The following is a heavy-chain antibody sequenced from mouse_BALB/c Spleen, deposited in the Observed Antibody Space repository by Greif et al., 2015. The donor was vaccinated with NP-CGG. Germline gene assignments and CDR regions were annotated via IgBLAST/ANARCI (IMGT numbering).Heavy chain of an antibody. J-gene: IGHJ2*01. V-gene: IGHV14-3*02. CDR1: GFNIKDTY. Sequence: VQLQQSGAELVKPGASVKLSCTASGFNIKDTYMHWVKQRPEQGLEWIGRIDPANGNTKYDPKFQGKATITADTSSNTAYLRLSSLTSEDTAVYYCARWDGYPFDYWGQGTTLTVSS. CDR2: IDPANGNT. CDR3: ARWDGYPFDY. D-gene: IGHD2-3*01.